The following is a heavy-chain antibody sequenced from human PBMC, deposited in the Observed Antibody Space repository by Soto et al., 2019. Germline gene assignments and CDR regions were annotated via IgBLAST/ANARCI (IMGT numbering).Heavy chain of an antibody. V-gene: IGHV4-59*08. J-gene: IGHJ1*01. CDR1: SGSISSYY. CDR2: IYYSGST. Sequence: PSETLSLTCTVSSGSISSYYWSWIRQPPGKGLEWIGYIYYSGSTKYNPSLKTRVTMSIDTSKNQFSLRLSSVTAADTAVYFCARHCSGGSCYSGAEYFQHWGQGILVTVPQ. D-gene: IGHD2-15*01. CDR3: ARHCSGGSCYSGAEYFQH.